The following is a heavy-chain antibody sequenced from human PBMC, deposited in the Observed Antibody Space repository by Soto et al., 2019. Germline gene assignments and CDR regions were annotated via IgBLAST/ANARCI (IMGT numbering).Heavy chain of an antibody. D-gene: IGHD3-22*01. Sequence: SETLSLTCTVSGGSISSYYWSWIRQPPGKGLEWIGYIYYSGSTNYNPSLKSRVTISVDTSKNQFSLKLSSVTAADTAVYYCARVSTYYYDSSGYFSPCAFDIWGQGTMVTVSS. J-gene: IGHJ3*02. V-gene: IGHV4-59*12. CDR1: GGSISSYY. CDR3: ARVSTYYYDSSGYFSPCAFDI. CDR2: IYYSGST.